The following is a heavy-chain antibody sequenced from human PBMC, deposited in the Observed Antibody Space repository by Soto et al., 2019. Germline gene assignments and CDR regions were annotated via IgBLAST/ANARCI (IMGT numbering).Heavy chain of an antibody. V-gene: IGHV6-1*01. J-gene: IGHJ3*02. D-gene: IGHD3-3*02. Sequence: SQPLSLTCAISGDSVSSNSAAWNWIRQSPSRGLEWLGRTYYMSKWYNDYAVSVKSRITINPDTSKNQFSLQLNSVTPEDTAVYYCAREGIRASEGAYDIWGQGTMVTVSS. CDR3: AREGIRASEGAYDI. CDR2: TYYMSKWYN. CDR1: GDSVSSNSAA.